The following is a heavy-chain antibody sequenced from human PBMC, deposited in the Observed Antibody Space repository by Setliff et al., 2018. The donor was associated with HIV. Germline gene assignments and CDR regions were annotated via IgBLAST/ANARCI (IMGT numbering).Heavy chain of an antibody. V-gene: IGHV6-1*01. Sequence: SQTLSLPCAISGDSVSNYSAAWNWIRQSPSRGIEWLGRTFHRSKWYSDYAESVRSRITINPDTSKNQLSLQLHSVTPEDTAVYYCARSITTAGTVFDYWGQGTLVTVSS. J-gene: IGHJ4*02. CDR1: GDSVSNYSAA. CDR3: ARSITTAGTVFDY. D-gene: IGHD6-13*01. CDR2: TFHRSKWYS.